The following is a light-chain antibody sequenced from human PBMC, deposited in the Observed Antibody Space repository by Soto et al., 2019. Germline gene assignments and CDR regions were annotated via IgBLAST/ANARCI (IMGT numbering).Light chain of an antibody. CDR3: QQYNSYSSWT. CDR2: DAS. Sequence: DIPMTQSPSTLSASVGDRVTITCRASQSISSWLAWYQQKPGKAPKLLIYDASSLESGVPSRFSGSGSGTEFTLTTSSLQPDDFATYYCQQYNSYSSWTFGQGTKVEIK. J-gene: IGKJ1*01. V-gene: IGKV1-5*01. CDR1: QSISSW.